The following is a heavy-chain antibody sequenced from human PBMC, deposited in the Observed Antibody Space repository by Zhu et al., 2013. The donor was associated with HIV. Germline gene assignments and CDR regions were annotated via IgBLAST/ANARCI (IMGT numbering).Heavy chain of an antibody. D-gene: IGHD3-22*01. CDR1: GYTFTSYY. V-gene: IGHV1-46*01. Sequence: QVQLVQSGAEVKKPGASVKVSCKASGYTFTSYYMHWVRQAPGQGLEWMGIINPSGGSTSYAQKFQGRVTMTRDTSTSTVYMELSSLRSEDTAVYYCARTRERNYDSRGSAFDIWGQGTMVTVSS. CDR3: ARTRERNYDSRGSAFDI. J-gene: IGHJ3*02. CDR2: INPSGGST.